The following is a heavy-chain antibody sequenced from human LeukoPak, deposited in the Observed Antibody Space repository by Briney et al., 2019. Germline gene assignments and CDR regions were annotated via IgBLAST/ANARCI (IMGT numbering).Heavy chain of an antibody. CDR2: INHSGST. CDR3: ARARVGSYFDY. CDR1: GGSFSGYY. V-gene: IGHV4-34*01. J-gene: IGHJ4*02. D-gene: IGHD2-15*01. Sequence: SETLSLTCAVYGGSFSGYYWSWIRQPPGKGREWIGEINHSGSTNYNPSLKSRVTISVDTSKNQFSLKLSSVTAADTAVYYCARARVGSYFDYWGQGTLVTVSS.